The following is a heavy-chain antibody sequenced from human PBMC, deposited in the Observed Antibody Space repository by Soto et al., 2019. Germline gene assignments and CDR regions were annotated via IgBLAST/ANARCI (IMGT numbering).Heavy chain of an antibody. V-gene: IGHV4-31*03. D-gene: IGHD2-15*01. CDR3: AGGIVVVVAATPSHYYGMDV. CDR1: GGSISSGGYY. Sequence: SETLSLTCTVSGGSISSGGYYWSWIRQHPGKGLEWIGYIYYSGSTYYNPSLKSRVTISVDTSKNQFSLKLSSVTAADTAVYYCAGGIVVVVAATPSHYYGMDVWGQGTTVTVSS. J-gene: IGHJ6*02. CDR2: IYYSGST.